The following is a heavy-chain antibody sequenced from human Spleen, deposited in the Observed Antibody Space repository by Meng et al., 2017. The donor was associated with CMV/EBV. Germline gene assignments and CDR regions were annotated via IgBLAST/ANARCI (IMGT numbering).Heavy chain of an antibody. J-gene: IGHJ6*02. V-gene: IGHV3-21*01. CDR3: ARGGFGRGVTIPFYGMDV. Sequence: GESLKISCAASGFTFSTYNMNWVRQAPGKGLEWVSSISTSSSYIYYADSVKGRFTISRDNSKNTLYLQMNSLRAEDTAVYYCARGGFGRGVTIPFYGMDVWGQGTTVTVSS. CDR2: ISTSSSYI. CDR1: GFTFSTYN. D-gene: IGHD2-21*01.